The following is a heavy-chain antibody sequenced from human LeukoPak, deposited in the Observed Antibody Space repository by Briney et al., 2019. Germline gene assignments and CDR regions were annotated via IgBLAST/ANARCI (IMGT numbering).Heavy chain of an antibody. J-gene: IGHJ6*02. D-gene: IGHD7-27*01. CDR3: ARERDWGSGDYYNGMDV. CDR2: IFSGGNA. Sequence: GGSLRLSCAVSGFTVRSNYINWVRQAAGRGLEWVSVIFSGGNAYYADSVKGRFITSKDISKNMIYLEMNSLRVEDTSVYYCARERDWGSGDYYNGMDVWGQGTTVIVS. V-gene: IGHV3-66*01. CDR1: GFTVRSNY.